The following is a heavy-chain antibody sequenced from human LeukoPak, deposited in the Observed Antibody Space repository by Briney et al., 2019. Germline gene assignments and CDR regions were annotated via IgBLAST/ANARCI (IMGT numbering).Heavy chain of an antibody. V-gene: IGHV5-51*01. CDR1: GYSFTNYW. J-gene: IGHJ4*02. Sequence: GESLKISCKGSGYSFTNYWIGWVRQMPGKGLEWMGIIYAGDSDTRYSPSFQGQVTISADKSINTASLQWSSLKASDTAMYYCARLHLTASLAAVYFDYWGQGTLVTVSS. CDR3: ARLHLTASLAAVYFDY. CDR2: IYAGDSDT. D-gene: IGHD2-21*02.